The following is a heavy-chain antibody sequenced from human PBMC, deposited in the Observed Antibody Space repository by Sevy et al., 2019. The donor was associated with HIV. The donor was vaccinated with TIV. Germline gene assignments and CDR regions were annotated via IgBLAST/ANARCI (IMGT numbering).Heavy chain of an antibody. CDR1: GFPFSNYN. CDR3: ARETPISAYNDF. Sequence: GGSLRLSCAASGFPFSNYNMNWVRQTPGRGLEWVSYVSRRSTTIYYADSVKDRFTISRDNDQSSLYLQMNALRDEDSDVYYCARETPISAYNDFWGQGTLVTVSS. D-gene: IGHD3-16*01. J-gene: IGHJ4*02. V-gene: IGHV3-48*02. CDR2: VSRRSTTI.